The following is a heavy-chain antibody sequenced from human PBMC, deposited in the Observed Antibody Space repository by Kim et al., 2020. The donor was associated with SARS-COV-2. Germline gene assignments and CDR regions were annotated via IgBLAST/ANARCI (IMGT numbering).Heavy chain of an antibody. CDR3: ARGRAGVVPAPILGIGPHYDYFIMDV. V-gene: IGHV4-34*01. CDR1: GGSFSGHY. Sequence: SETLSLTCAVYGGSFSGHYWSLIRQPPGKGLEWIGEIHQSGSTNYSPSLKSRVTISVDTSKNQFSLKLSSVTAADTGFYYCARGRAGVVPAPILGIGPHYDYFIMDVWGHGTTVTVSS. J-gene: IGHJ6*02. CDR2: IHQSGST. D-gene: IGHD2-2*02.